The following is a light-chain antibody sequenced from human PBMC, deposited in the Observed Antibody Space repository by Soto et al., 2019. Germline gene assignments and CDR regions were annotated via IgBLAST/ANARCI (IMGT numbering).Light chain of an antibody. CDR2: EVT. Sequence: QSVLTQPPSASGSPGQSVTISCTGTSSDVGGYNYVSWYQQHPGKAPKLMIYEVTKRPSGVPDRFSGSKSGNTASLTVSGRQAEEDADYFCSSFAGASFYVFGTGTKLTVL. J-gene: IGLJ1*01. CDR1: SSDVGGYNY. V-gene: IGLV2-8*01. CDR3: SSFAGASFYV.